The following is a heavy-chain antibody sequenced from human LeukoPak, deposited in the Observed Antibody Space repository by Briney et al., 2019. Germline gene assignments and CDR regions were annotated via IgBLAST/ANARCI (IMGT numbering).Heavy chain of an antibody. Sequence: PGGSLRLSCGASGFTFSSYAMSWVRQALGEGLEWVSAIGSGTYYADSVKGRFTISRDNSKNTLYLQMNSLRAEDTAVYYCAKVLAYYFDYWGQGTLVTVSS. CDR3: AKVLAYYFDY. CDR1: GFTFSSYA. V-gene: IGHV3-23*01. CDR2: IGSGT. J-gene: IGHJ4*02.